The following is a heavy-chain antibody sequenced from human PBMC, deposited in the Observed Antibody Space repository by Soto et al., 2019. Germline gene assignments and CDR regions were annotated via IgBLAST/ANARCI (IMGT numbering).Heavy chain of an antibody. Sequence: GGSLRLSCAASGFHFSRYTMNWVRQSPGRGLEWVSYISGPGSTIYYADSVKGRFAISRDNARSSVYLQMDSLRDEDTAVYYCTREPALGAYYYPNFDYWDQGALVTVSS. CDR1: GFHFSRYT. D-gene: IGHD3-10*01. V-gene: IGHV3-48*02. CDR3: TREPALGAYYYPNFDY. J-gene: IGHJ4*02. CDR2: ISGPGSTI.